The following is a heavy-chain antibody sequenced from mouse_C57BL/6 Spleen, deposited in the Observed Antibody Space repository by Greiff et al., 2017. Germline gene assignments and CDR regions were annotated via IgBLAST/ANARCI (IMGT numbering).Heavy chain of an antibody. CDR1: GYTFTSYW. CDR2: IDPSDSET. CDR3: ARWDGSAWFAY. Sequence: QVQLQQPGAELVRPGSSVKLSCKASGYTFTSYWMHWVKQRPIQGLEWIGNIDPSDSETHYNQKFKDKATLTVDKSSSTAYMQLSSLTSEDSAVYYCARWDGSAWFAYWGQGTLVTVSA. V-gene: IGHV1-52*01. D-gene: IGHD2-3*01. J-gene: IGHJ3*01.